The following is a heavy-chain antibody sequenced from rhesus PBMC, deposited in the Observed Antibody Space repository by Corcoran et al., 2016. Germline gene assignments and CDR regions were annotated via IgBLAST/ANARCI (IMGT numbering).Heavy chain of an antibody. CDR1: GASNSSSW. CDR2: IFGNSGNS. D-gene: IGHD4-4*01. J-gene: IGHJ4*01. V-gene: IGHV4-80*01. Sequence: QVQLQESGPGLVKPSETLSLTCAVSGASNSSSWWSWFRQPPGKGLEWIGEIFGNSGNSYYNPSLKSRVIISKDASKNQFSLKLSSVTAADTAVYYCARSGYGSGGVYWGQGILVTVSS. CDR3: ARSGYGSGGVY.